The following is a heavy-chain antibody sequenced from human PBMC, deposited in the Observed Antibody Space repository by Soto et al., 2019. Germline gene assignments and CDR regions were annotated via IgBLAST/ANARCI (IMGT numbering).Heavy chain of an antibody. CDR2: IIPLFGTT. V-gene: IGHV1-69*01. CDR1: GGTFNTYG. Sequence: QVHLVQSGAEVKKPGSSVKVSCRASGGTFNTYGFNWVRQAPGQGLEWMGGIIPLFGTTTYAQNCQGRVTITADQSTTTAYMEMSGLTSEDTAVYFCARGGELAGWMPFDSWGQGPMVTVSS. CDR3: ARGGELAGWMPFDS. D-gene: IGHD6-19*01. J-gene: IGHJ4*02.